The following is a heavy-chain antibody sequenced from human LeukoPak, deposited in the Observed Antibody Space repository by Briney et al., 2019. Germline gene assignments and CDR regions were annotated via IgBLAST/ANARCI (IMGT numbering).Heavy chain of an antibody. CDR1: GGSVSSDY. CDR3: ATGHSSGWFDF. CDR2: IYHPTTT. D-gene: IGHD6-19*01. V-gene: IGHV4-59*02. J-gene: IGHJ4*02. Sequence: SETLSLTRSVSGGSVSSDYWSWIRHSPGTGLEWIGYIYHPTTTNYNPSLKSRVSMSLDTSKNQVSLDLTSVTAADTAMYFCATGHSSGWFDFWGRGTLVTVSS.